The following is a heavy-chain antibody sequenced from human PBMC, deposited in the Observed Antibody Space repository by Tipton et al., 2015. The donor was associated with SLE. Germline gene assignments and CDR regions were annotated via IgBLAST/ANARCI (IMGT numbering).Heavy chain of an antibody. D-gene: IGHD3/OR15-3a*01. J-gene: IGHJ5*02. CDR1: GDSVTSSYY. Sequence: TLSLTCAVSGDSVTSSYYWGWIRQPPGKRLEWIGTIHYSGITYYNPSLKSRVSVSVDTSKNQFSLRLSSVTAADTALYYCARHEIFGLLDHDADNWFDPWGQGTLVTVSS. V-gene: IGHV4-38-2*01. CDR3: ARHEIFGLLDHDADNWFDP. CDR2: IHYSGIT.